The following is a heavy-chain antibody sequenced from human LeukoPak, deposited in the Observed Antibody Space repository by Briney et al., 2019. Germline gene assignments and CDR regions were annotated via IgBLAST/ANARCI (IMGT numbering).Heavy chain of an antibody. CDR1: GGSISSSSYY. CDR2: IYYSGST. V-gene: IGHV4-39*07. D-gene: IGHD2/OR15-2a*01. CDR3: ARDKGIYAAFDY. J-gene: IGHJ4*02. Sequence: SETLSLTCTVSGGSISSSSYYWGWIRQPPGTGLEWIGSIYYSGSTYYNPSLKSRVTISVDTSKNQFSLKLSSVTAADTAVYYCARDKGIYAAFDYWGQGTLVTVSS.